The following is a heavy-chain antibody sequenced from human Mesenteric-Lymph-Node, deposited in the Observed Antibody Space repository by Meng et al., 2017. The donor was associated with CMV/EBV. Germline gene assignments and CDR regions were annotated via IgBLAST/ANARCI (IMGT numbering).Heavy chain of an antibody. V-gene: IGHV6-1*01. CDR1: GDSVSSDRAT. J-gene: IGHJ4*02. CDR2: TYYRSKWYN. D-gene: IGHD7-27*01. Sequence: LSGDSVSSDRATWNWIRQSASRGLEWLGRTYYRSKWYNDYALSVKSRVIINPDTSKNQFSLQLSSVTPEDTAVYYCARAANWGAIDYWGQGTLVTVSS. CDR3: ARAANWGAIDY.